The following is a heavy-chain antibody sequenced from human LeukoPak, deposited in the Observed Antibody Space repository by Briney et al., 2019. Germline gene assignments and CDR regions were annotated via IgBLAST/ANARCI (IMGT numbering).Heavy chain of an antibody. V-gene: IGHV3-7*03. J-gene: IGHJ6*02. CDR2: INHNGNVN. D-gene: IGHD3-16*01. CDR3: ARGGGLDV. CDR1: GLTFSNYW. Sequence: GGSLRLSCAASGLTFSNYWMNWARQAPGKGLEWVASINHNGNVNYYVDSVKGRFTISRDNAKNSLYLQMSNLRAEDTAVYFCARGGGLDVWGQGATVTVSS.